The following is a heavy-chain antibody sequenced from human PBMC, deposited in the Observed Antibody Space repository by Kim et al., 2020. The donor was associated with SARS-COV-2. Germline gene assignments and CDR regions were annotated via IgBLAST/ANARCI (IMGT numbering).Heavy chain of an antibody. CDR2: INTNTGNP. Sequence: ASVKVSCEASGYTFTSYAMNLVRQAPGQGLEWMGWINTNTGNPTYAQGFTGRFVFSLDTSVSTAYLQIRGLKAEDTAVYYCARAGWQQLVKWFDPWGQGTRVTVSS. V-gene: IGHV7-4-1*02. CDR3: ARAGWQQLVKWFDP. CDR1: GYTFTSYA. D-gene: IGHD6-13*01. J-gene: IGHJ5*02.